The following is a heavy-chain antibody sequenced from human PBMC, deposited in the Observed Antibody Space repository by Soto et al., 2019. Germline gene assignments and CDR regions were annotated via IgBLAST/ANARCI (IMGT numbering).Heavy chain of an antibody. CDR3: AKGLAARRYYYYMDV. CDR2: MNPNGGNT. CDR1: GYTFTSYD. J-gene: IGHJ6*03. Sequence: QVQLVQSGAEVKKPGASVKVSCKASGYTFTSYDINWVRQATGQGLEWMGWMNPNGGNTGYAQKFQGRVTMTRNTSISTAYMELSSLRSEDTAVYYCAKGLAARRYYYYMDVWGKGTTVTVSS. D-gene: IGHD6-6*01. V-gene: IGHV1-8*01.